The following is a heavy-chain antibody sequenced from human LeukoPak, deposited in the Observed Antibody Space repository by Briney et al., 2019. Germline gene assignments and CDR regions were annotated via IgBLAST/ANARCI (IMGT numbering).Heavy chain of an antibody. J-gene: IGHJ5*02. CDR2: IYTSGST. D-gene: IGHD3-10*01. Sequence: SETLSLTCTVSGGSISSYYWSWIRQPAGKGLEWIGRIYTSGSTNYNPSLKSRVTMSVDTSKNQFSLKLSSVTAADTAVYYCARVRITMVRGVTYNWFDPWGQGTLVTVSS. V-gene: IGHV4-4*07. CDR1: GGSISSYY. CDR3: ARVRITMVRGVTYNWFDP.